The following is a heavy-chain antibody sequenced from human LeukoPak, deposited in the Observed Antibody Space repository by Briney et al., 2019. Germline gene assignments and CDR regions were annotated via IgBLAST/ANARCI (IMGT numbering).Heavy chain of an antibody. Sequence: GXXLRLSCAASGFIFSNYAMTWVRQAPGKGLEWVSSSGSTTDYSDSVKGRFTISRDNSKNTFYLQMNSLRADDTAVYYCTRDSSYGDYSTAFDYWGQGALVTVSS. CDR2: SGSTT. CDR1: GFIFSNYA. J-gene: IGHJ4*02. CDR3: TRDSSYGDYSTAFDY. V-gene: IGHV3-23*01. D-gene: IGHD4-17*01.